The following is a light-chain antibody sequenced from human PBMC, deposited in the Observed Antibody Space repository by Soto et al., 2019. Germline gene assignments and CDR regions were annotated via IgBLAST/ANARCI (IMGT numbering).Light chain of an antibody. J-gene: IGKJ2*02. CDR3: QQRKNWPRT. CDR1: QSISRY. Sequence: EIVLTQSPATLSLSPGERATLSCRASQSISRYLAWYQQEPGQAPRLLIYDASNRATGIPARFSGSGSGTDFTLTISSLEPEDFAVYYCQQRKNWPRTFGQGTKLEIK. CDR2: DAS. V-gene: IGKV3-11*01.